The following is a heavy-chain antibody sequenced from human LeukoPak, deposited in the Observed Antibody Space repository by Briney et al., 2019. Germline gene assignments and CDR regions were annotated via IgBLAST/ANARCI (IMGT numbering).Heavy chain of an antibody. CDR3: ARGQYDFWSGYHSY. CDR2: ISAYNGNT. CDR1: GYTFTSYY. Sequence: ASVKVSCKASGYTFTSYYMHWVRQAPGQGLEWMGWISAYNGNTNYAQKLQGRVTMTTDTSTSTAYMELRSLRSDDTAVYYCARGQYDFWSGYHSYWGQGTLVTVSS. V-gene: IGHV1-18*04. D-gene: IGHD3-3*01. J-gene: IGHJ4*02.